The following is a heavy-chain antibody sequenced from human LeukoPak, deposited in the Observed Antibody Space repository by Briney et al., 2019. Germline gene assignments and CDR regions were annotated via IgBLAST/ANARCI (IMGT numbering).Heavy chain of an antibody. V-gene: IGHV4-4*07. CDR3: ARVAPYGDLDY. J-gene: IGHJ4*02. CDR1: GGSISSYY. CDR2: IYTSGST. D-gene: IGHD4-17*01. Sequence: SETLSLTCTVSGGSISSYYWSWIRQPAGKGLEWIGRIYTSGSTNYNPSLKSRVTMSADTSKNQFSLKLSSVTAADTAVYYSARVAPYGDLDYWGQGTLVTVSS.